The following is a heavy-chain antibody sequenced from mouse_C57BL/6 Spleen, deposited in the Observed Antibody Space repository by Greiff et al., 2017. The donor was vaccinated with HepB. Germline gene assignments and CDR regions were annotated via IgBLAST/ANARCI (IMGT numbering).Heavy chain of an antibody. CDR2: IYPGDGDT. J-gene: IGHJ4*01. CDR1: GYAFSSSW. Sequence: VQLQQSGPELVKPGASVKISCKASGYAFSSSWMNWVKQRPGKGLEWIGRIYPGDGDTNYNGKFKGKATLTADKSSSTAYMQLSSLTSEDSAVYFCARRELRPYYYAMDYWGQGTSVTVSS. V-gene: IGHV1-82*01. D-gene: IGHD3-2*02. CDR3: ARRELRPYYYAMDY.